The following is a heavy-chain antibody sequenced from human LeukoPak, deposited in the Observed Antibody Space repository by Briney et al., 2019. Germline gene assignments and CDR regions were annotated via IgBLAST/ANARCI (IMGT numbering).Heavy chain of an antibody. V-gene: IGHV3-21*01. CDR2: ISSSSKHM. D-gene: IGHD4-17*01. Sequence: GGSLRLSCAASGFIFRTYSMNWVRQAPGKGLEWVSSISSSSKHMYYADSVKGRFSISRDDAENSLFLQMNGLRAEDTAVYYCVRDMTTTTTCYLQHWGQGTLVTVSS. CDR3: VRDMTTTTTCYLQH. CDR1: GFIFRTYS. J-gene: IGHJ1*01.